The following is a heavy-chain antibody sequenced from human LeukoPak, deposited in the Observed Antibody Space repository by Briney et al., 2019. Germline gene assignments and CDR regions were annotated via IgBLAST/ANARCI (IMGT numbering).Heavy chain of an antibody. D-gene: IGHD3-3*01. J-gene: IGHJ6*03. CDR2: IKQDGSEK. Sequence: GSLRLSCAASGFTFSSYWMSWVRQAPGKGLEWVANIKQDGSEKYYVDSVKGRFTISRDNAKNSLYLQMNSLRAEDTAVYYCARDAADYDFWSGYYDYYYYMDVWGKGTTVTVSS. CDR1: GFTFSSYW. V-gene: IGHV3-7*01. CDR3: ARDAADYDFWSGYYDYYYYMDV.